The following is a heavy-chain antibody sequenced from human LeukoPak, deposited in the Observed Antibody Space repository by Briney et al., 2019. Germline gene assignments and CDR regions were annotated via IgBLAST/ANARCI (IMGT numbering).Heavy chain of an antibody. CDR3: AKDKHEVVPAADEY. Sequence: GGSLGLSCVGSGFTSIAYALTGARQAPGKGPEWVSGISGSASSTYYTDSVKGRFTISRDNSKNTLYLQMNSLRAEDTALYYCAKDKHEVVPAADEYWGQGTLVTVSS. CDR2: ISGSASST. CDR1: GFTSIAYA. D-gene: IGHD2-2*01. V-gene: IGHV3-23*01. J-gene: IGHJ4*02.